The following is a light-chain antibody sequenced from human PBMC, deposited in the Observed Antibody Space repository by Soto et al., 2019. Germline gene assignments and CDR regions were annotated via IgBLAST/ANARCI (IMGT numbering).Light chain of an antibody. J-gene: IGKJ5*01. CDR1: QSLTNSF. CDR3: QQYGTSEII. Sequence: EFVLTQSPGTLSLSPGERATLSCRASQSLTNSFIAWYQQRPGQAPRLLIYDTSSRASGIPDRFSGSGSGTDFTLTISRLETEDSAVFYCQQYGTSEIIFGQGTRLEIK. V-gene: IGKV3-20*01. CDR2: DTS.